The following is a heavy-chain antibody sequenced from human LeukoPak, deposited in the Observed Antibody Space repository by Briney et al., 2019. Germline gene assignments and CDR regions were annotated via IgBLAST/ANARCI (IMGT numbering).Heavy chain of an antibody. CDR3: AREEQWLETLLDY. CDR2: IKQDGSEK. V-gene: IGHV3-7*01. J-gene: IGHJ4*02. CDR1: GGSISSSNW. Sequence: ETLSLTCAVSGGSISSSNWWSWVRQPPGKGLEWVANIKQDGSEKYYVDSVKGRFTISRDNAKNSLYLQMNSLRAEDTAVYYCAREEQWLETLLDYWGQGTLVTVSS. D-gene: IGHD6-19*01.